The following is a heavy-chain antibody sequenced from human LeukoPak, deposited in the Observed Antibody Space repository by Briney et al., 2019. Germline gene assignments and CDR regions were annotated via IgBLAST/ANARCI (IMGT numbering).Heavy chain of an antibody. D-gene: IGHD1-14*01. V-gene: IGHV4-59*01. CDR3: ARGTGGIGNWFDP. CDR2: IYYSGST. CDR1: GGSISSYY. Sequence: SETLSLTCTVSGGSISSYYWSWIRQPPGKGLEWIGYIYYSGSTNYNPSLKSRVTISVDTSKNQFSLKLSSVTAADTAVYYCARGTGGIGNWFDPWGQGTLVTVSS. J-gene: IGHJ5*02.